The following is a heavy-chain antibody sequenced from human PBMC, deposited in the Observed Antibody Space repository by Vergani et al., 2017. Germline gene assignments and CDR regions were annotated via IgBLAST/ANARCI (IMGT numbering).Heavy chain of an antibody. V-gene: IGHV4-4*07. CDR1: GGSISSYY. J-gene: IGHJ4*02. CDR3: ARSRPYCTSGSCPAI. CDR2: IYYSGRT. Sequence: QVQLQESGPGLVKPSETLSLTCTVSGGSISSYYWSWIRQPAGKGLEWIGRIYYSGRTDYNPSLESRVTISVDTSKNTFSLKLNSVTVADTAVYYCARSRPYCTSGSCPAIWGQGTLVTVSS. D-gene: IGHD2-15*01.